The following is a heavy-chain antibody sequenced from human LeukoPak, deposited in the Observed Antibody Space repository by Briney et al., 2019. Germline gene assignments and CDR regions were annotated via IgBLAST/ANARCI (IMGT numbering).Heavy chain of an antibody. CDR1: GYTFSDYH. CDR3: TRNGPGIRRWYV. Sequence: GGSLRLSCAASGYTFSDYHMDWVRRAPGRGLEWVARIRNKGSGYSTEYAASVKGRFTISRDDSKKSMFLQMNSLETEDTAVFYCTRNGPGIRRWYVWGQGTTVTVSS. V-gene: IGHV3-72*01. J-gene: IGHJ6*02. CDR2: IRNKGSGYST. D-gene: IGHD1-14*01.